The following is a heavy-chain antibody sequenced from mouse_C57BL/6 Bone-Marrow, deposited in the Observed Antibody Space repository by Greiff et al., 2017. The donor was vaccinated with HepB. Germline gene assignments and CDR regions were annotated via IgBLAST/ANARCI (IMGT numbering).Heavy chain of an antibody. J-gene: IGHJ1*03. V-gene: IGHV1-22*01. Sequence: VQLQQPGPELVKPGASVKMSCKASGYTFTDYNMHWVQQSHGKSLEWIGYINPNNGGTSYNQKFKGKATLTVYKSSSTAYMELRSLASEDSAVYDSAGDCYWYFDVWGTGTTVTVSS. CDR3: AGDCYWYFDV. CDR1: GYTFTDYN. D-gene: IGHD3-3*01. CDR2: INPNNGGT.